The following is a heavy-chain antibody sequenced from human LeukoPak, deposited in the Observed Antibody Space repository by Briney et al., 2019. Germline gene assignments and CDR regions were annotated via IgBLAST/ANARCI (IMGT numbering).Heavy chain of an antibody. CDR3: ARTPAAART. Sequence: QPGGSLKLSCAASGFTFSGSVMHWVRQASGKGLEWVGRIRSKTNTYATAYAASVKGRFIMSRDDSKNTAYLQMNSLRAEDTAVYYCARTPAAARTWGQGTMVTVSS. CDR1: GFTFSGSV. CDR2: IRSKTNTYAT. D-gene: IGHD6-13*01. J-gene: IGHJ3*01. V-gene: IGHV3-73*01.